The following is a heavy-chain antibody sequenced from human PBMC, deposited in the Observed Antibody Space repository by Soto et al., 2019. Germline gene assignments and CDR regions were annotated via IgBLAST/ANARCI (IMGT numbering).Heavy chain of an antibody. D-gene: IGHD2-2*01. CDR1: GYTFTGYY. CDR3: ARGLPFYCSSTSCRFDP. V-gene: IGHV1-2*04. CDR2: INPNSGGT. Sequence: ASVKVPCKASGYTFTGYYMHWVRQAPGQGLEWMGWINPNSGGTNYAQKFQGWVTMTRDTSISTAYMELSRLRSDDTAVYYCARGLPFYCSSTSCRFDPWGQGTLVTISS. J-gene: IGHJ5*02.